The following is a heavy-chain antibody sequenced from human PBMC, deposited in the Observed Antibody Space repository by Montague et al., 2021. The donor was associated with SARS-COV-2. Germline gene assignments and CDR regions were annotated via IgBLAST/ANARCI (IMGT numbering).Heavy chain of an antibody. CDR3: ASSGWYPGWFDP. CDR1: GASVSTGHYY. Sequence: SETLSLTCTVSGASVSTGHYYWSWIRQPAGKGLEWIGRVYPSGNTNYNPSLKSRVSISVDTSKNQISLKLSSVTAADTAVYYCASSGWYPGWFDPWGQGTLVTVSS. CDR2: VYPSGNT. D-gene: IGHD6-19*01. J-gene: IGHJ5*02. V-gene: IGHV4-61*10.